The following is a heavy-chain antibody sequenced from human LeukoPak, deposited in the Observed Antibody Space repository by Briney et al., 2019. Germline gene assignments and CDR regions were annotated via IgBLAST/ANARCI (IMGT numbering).Heavy chain of an antibody. CDR1: GGSISSYY. J-gene: IGHJ4*02. D-gene: IGHD4-17*01. CDR2: IYYGGST. Sequence: PSETLSLTCTVSGGSISSYYWSWIRQPPGKGLEWIGYIYYGGSTNYNPSLKSRVTISVDTSKNQFSLKLSSVTAADTAVYYCASHDYESSFDYWGQGTLVTVSS. CDR3: ASHDYESSFDY. V-gene: IGHV4-59*01.